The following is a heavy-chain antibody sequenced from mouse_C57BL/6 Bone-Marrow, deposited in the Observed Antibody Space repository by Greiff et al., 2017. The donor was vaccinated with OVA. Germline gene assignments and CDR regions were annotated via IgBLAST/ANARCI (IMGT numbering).Heavy chain of an antibody. Sequence: DVKLVESGGGLVKPGGSLKLSCAASGFTFSSYAMSWVRQTPEKRLEWVATISDGGSYTYYPDNVKGRFTISRDNAKNNLYLQMSHLKSEDTAMYYCARAAYDYDWFAYWGQGTLVTVSA. CDR1: GFTFSSYA. J-gene: IGHJ3*01. CDR2: ISDGGSYT. D-gene: IGHD2-4*01. V-gene: IGHV5-4*03. CDR3: ARAAYDYDWFAY.